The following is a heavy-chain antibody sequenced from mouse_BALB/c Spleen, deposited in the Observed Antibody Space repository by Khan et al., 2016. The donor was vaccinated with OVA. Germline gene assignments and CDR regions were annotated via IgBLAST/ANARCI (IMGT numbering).Heavy chain of an antibody. CDR3: AGDGNYYYAVDY. J-gene: IGHJ4*01. Sequence: VQLQQSGAELVKPGASVKLSCTASGFNIKDTYMHWVKQRPEQGLEWIGRIDPAHGNTKYDPKFQGKATITADTSSNTAYLQLSSLTSEDTAVYYCAGDGNYYYAVDYWGQGTTGTVSS. V-gene: IGHV14-3*02. CDR1: GFNIKDTY. CDR2: IDPAHGNT. D-gene: IGHD2-1*01.